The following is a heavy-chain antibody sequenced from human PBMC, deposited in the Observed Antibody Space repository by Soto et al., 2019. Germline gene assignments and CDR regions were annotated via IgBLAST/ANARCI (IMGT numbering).Heavy chain of an antibody. D-gene: IGHD2-2*01. J-gene: IGHJ5*02. CDR2: VRGDNGHT. Sequence: QVQLVQSGAEVKKPGASVKVSCKASGYTFTTHGISWVRQVPGQGLEWRGWVRGDNGHTNYAQSLQGRVTMTTDTSTNAAYMELRSLRSDDTAVYYCARDLGYCRSGPRYREWFDPRGQGTLVTVSS. CDR1: GYTFTTHG. CDR3: ARDLGYCRSGPRYREWFDP. V-gene: IGHV1-18*01.